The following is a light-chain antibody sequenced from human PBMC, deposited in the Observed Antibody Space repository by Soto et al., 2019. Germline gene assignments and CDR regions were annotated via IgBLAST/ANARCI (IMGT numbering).Light chain of an antibody. V-gene: IGKV3-20*01. CDR2: GAS. Sequence: EIVLTQSPGTLSLSPGEGATLSCRASQSVSSNYLAWYQQKPGQAPRLLIFGASSRASDIPDRFSGSGSGTDFTLTIKRLESEDSALYYCQQYGGSPPYTFGQGTKLWIK. CDR3: QQYGGSPPYT. J-gene: IGKJ2*01. CDR1: QSVSSNY.